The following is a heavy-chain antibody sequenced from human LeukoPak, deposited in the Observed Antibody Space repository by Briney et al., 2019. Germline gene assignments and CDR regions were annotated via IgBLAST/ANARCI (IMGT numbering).Heavy chain of an antibody. J-gene: IGHJ4*01. CDR3: ARLTGRDTSDWPYFHY. V-gene: IGHV4-39*01. D-gene: IGHD2-2*01. CDR1: GSSIRSSSYH. Sequence: PSETLSLTCTVSGSSIRSSSYHWGWVRQPPGKGLEWIRNIHYSGSTSYNPSLKSRVTLSVDTSKNQFSLKLSSVTAADTAVFYCARLTGRDTSDWPYFHYWGQGALVTVSS. CDR2: IHYSGST.